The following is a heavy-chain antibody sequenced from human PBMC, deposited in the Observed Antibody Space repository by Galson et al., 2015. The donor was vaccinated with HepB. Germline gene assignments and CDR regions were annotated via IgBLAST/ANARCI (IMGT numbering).Heavy chain of an antibody. D-gene: IGHD2-2*01. J-gene: IGHJ6*02. CDR3: ARPPVVPAAMPYYYYGMDV. Sequence: SLRLSCAASGFTFSSYSMNWVRQAPGKGLEWVSYISSSSSTIYYADSVKGRFTISRDNAKNSLYLQMNSLRAEDTAVYYCARPPVVPAAMPYYYYGMDVWGQGTTVTVSS. V-gene: IGHV3-48*01. CDR2: ISSSSSTI. CDR1: GFTFSSYS.